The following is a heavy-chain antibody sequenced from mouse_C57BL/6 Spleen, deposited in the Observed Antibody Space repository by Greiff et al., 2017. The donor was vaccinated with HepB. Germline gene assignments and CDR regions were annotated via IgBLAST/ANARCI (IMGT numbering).Heavy chain of an antibody. V-gene: IGHV2-2*01. J-gene: IGHJ2*01. CDR3: ARKDDYGPFDY. CDR1: GFSLTSYG. Sequence: QVQLQQSGPGLVQPSQCLSITCTVSGFSLTSYGVHWVRQSPGKGLEWLGVIWSGGSTYYNAAFISRLSISKDNSKIQVFFKMNSLQADDTAIYYCARKDDYGPFDYWGQGTTLTVVS. CDR2: IWSGGST. D-gene: IGHD1-1*01.